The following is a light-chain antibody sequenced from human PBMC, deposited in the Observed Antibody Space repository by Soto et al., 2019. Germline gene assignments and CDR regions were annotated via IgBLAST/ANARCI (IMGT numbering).Light chain of an antibody. V-gene: IGKV3-20*01. CDR2: QTS. Sequence: EIVLTQSPATLSSFPGDRVTLSCRASQYINTRLAWYQHRPGQAPRLLIYQTSLRAAGIPARFSASGSGTDFTLTISRLEPEDFAVYYCQQYGSSPPITFGQGTRLEIK. CDR3: QQYGSSPPIT. J-gene: IGKJ5*01. CDR1: QYINTR.